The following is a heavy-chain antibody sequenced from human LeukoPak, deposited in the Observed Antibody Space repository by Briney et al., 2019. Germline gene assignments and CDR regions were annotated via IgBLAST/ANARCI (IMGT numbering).Heavy chain of an antibody. CDR1: GFTFSSYA. CDR3: AREAVTTFDY. V-gene: IGHV3-30-3*01. CDR2: ISYDGSNK. Sequence: GGSLRLPCAASGFTFSSYAMHWVRQAPGKGLEWVAVISYDGSNKYYADSVKGRFTISRDNSKNTLYLQMNSLRAEDTAVYYCAREAVTTFDYWGQGTLVTVSS. J-gene: IGHJ4*02. D-gene: IGHD4-17*01.